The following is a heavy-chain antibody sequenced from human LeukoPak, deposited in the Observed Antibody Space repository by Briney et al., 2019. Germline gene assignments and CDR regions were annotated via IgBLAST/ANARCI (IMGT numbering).Heavy chain of an antibody. Sequence: PSETLSLTCTVSGGSISSSSYYWGWIRQPPGKGLEWMGSIYYSGSTYYNPSLKSRVTISVDTSKNQFSLKLSSVTAADTAVYYCARPRYCSSTSCYPQGGWFDPWGQGTLVTVSS. J-gene: IGHJ5*02. V-gene: IGHV4-39*01. CDR3: ARPRYCSSTSCYPQGGWFDP. D-gene: IGHD2-2*01. CDR1: GGSISSSSYY. CDR2: IYYSGST.